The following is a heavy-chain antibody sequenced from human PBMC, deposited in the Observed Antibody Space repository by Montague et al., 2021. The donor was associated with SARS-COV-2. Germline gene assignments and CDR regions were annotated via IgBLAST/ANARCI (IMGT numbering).Heavy chain of an antibody. CDR3: ARSYYDILTNYYDAFDI. CDR1: GFSLSTSGMR. D-gene: IGHD3-9*01. V-gene: IGHV2-70*04. CDR2: IGWXXXK. J-gene: IGHJ3*02. Sequence: PALVKPTQTLTLTRTLSGFSLSTSGMRASWIRQPPGKALEWLARIGWXXXKFYSTSLKTRLTISKDTSKNQVVLTMTNMDPVDTATYYCARSYYDILTNYYDAFDIGGQGTMVTVSS.